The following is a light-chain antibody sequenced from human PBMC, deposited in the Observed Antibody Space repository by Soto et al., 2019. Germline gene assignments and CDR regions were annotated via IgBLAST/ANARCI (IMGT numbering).Light chain of an antibody. V-gene: IGKV1-33*01. CDR3: QQYDSVFT. J-gene: IGKJ5*01. Sequence: DIKMTQSPSSLSASVGDRVTITCRASQSISSYLNWYQQKPGKAPKLLIYGASNLETGVPSRFSGSGSGTDFTFTISSLQAEDIATYFCQQYDSVFTFGQGTRLEI. CDR2: GAS. CDR1: QSISSY.